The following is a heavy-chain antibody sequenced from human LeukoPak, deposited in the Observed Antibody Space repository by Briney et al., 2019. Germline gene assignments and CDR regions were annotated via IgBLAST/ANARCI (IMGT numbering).Heavy chain of an antibody. CDR1: GFTFSSYS. CDR3: AKPPQKYSSIWRDAFDI. CDR2: ISSSSSTI. J-gene: IGHJ3*02. Sequence: PGGSLRLSCAASGFTFSSYSMNWVRQAPGKGLEWVSYISSSSSTIYYADSVKGRFTISRDNAKNSLYLQMNSLRAEDTAVYYCAKPPQKYSSIWRDAFDIWGQGTMVTVSS. D-gene: IGHD6-13*01. V-gene: IGHV3-48*01.